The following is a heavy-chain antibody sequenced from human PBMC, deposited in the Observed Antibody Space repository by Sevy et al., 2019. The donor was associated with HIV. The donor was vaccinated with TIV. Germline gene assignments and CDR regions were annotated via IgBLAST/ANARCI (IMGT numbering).Heavy chain of an antibody. V-gene: IGHV3-30-3*01. CDR2: ISYDGSNK. J-gene: IGHJ3*02. CDR1: GFTLSSYA. Sequence: GGSLRLSCTASGFTLSSYAMHWVRQAPGKGLEWVAVISYDGSNKYYADSVKGRFTISRDNSKNTLYLQMNSLRAEDTAVYYCASFVVMVAATYDAFDIWGQGTMVTVSS. D-gene: IGHD2-15*01. CDR3: ASFVVMVAATYDAFDI.